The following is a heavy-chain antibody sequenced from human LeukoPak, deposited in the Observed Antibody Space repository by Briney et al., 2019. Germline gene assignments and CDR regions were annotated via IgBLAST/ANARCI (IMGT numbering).Heavy chain of an antibody. V-gene: IGHV3-23*01. CDR1: GFTFSSYA. CDR3: AKEGRRTMVRGPIVLFDY. Sequence: PGGSLRLSCAASGFTFSSYAMSWVRQAPGKGLEWVSAISGSGGSTYYADSVKGRFTISRDNSKNTLYLQMNSLRAEDTAVYYCAKEGRRTMVRGPIVLFDYWGQGTLVTVSS. D-gene: IGHD3-10*01. J-gene: IGHJ4*02. CDR2: ISGSGGST.